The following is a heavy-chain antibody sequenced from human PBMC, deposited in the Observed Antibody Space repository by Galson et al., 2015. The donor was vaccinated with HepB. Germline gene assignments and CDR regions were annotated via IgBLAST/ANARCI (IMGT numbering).Heavy chain of an antibody. D-gene: IGHD2-21*02. Sequence: SVKVSCKASGGTFSSYAISLVRQAPGQGLEWMGRIIPILGIANYAQKFQGRVTITADKSTSTAYMELSSLRSEDTAVYYCARDRADCGGDCYHLGYWGQGTLVTVSS. V-gene: IGHV1-69*04. CDR1: GGTFSSYA. J-gene: IGHJ4*02. CDR2: IIPILGIA. CDR3: ARDRADCGGDCYHLGY.